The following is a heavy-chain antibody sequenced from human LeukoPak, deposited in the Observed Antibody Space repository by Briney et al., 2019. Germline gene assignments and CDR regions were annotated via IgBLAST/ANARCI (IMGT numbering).Heavy chain of an antibody. CDR3: ARDGSTRNLNDRFDY. CDR2: IYYSGST. D-gene: IGHD2-2*01. Sequence: KTSETLSLTCTVSGGSISSYYWSWIRQPPGKGLEWIGYIYYSGSTNYNPSLKSRVTISVDTSKNQFSLKLSSVTAADTAVYYCARDGSTRNLNDRFDYWGQGTLVTVSS. CDR1: GGSISSYY. J-gene: IGHJ4*02. V-gene: IGHV4-59*01.